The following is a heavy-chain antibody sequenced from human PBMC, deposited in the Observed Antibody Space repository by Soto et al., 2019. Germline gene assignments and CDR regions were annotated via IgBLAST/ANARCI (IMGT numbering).Heavy chain of an antibody. J-gene: IGHJ6*02. CDR3: ARYPGYRAGFDYYYYGMDV. Sequence: SVKVSCKASGGTFSSYTISWVRQAPGQGLEWMGRIIPILGIANYAQKFQGRVTITADKSTSTAYMELSSLRSEDTAVYYCARYPGYRAGFDYYYYGMDVWGQGTTVTVSS. D-gene: IGHD5-12*01. CDR1: GGTFSSYT. V-gene: IGHV1-69*02. CDR2: IIPILGIA.